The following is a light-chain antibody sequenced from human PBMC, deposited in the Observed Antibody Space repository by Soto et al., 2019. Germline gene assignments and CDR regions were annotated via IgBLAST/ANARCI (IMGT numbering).Light chain of an antibody. CDR2: KAS. V-gene: IGKV1-5*03. CDR3: QQYNSYSLP. J-gene: IGKJ4*01. CDR1: QSISSW. Sequence: DIQMTQSPSTLSASVGDRVTITCRASQSISSWLAWYQQKPGKAPKPLIYKASSLESGVPSRFSGSGSGTEFTLTISSLQPDDFATYYCQQYNSYSLPFGGGAKVEIK.